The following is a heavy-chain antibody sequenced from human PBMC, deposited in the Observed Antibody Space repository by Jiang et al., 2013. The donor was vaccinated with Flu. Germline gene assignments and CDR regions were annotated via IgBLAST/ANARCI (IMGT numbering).Heavy chain of an antibody. V-gene: IGHV4-34*01. J-gene: IGHJ5*02. CDR1: GGSFSGYY. Sequence: ARLLKPSETLSLTCAVYGGSFSGYYWSWIRQPPGKGLEWIGEINHSGSTNYNPSLKSRVTISVDTSKNQFSLKLSSVTAADTAVYYCARVRRVYCGGDCYLFDPWGQGTLVTVSS. CDR2: INHSGST. CDR3: ARVRRVYCGGDCYLFDP. D-gene: IGHD2-21*02.